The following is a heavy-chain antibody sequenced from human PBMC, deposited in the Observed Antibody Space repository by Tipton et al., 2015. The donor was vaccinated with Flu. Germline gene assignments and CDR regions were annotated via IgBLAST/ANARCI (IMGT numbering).Heavy chain of an antibody. V-gene: IGHV4-4*07. CDR2: IYTSGST. D-gene: IGHD2-2*01. Sequence: TLSLTCTVSGGSISSYYWSWIRQPAGKGLEWIGRIYTSGSTNYNPSLKSRVTMSVDTSKNQFSLKLSSVTAADTAVYYCARLSYCSSTSRQSAFDIWGQGTMVTVSS. J-gene: IGHJ3*02. CDR3: ARLSYCSSTSRQSAFDI. CDR1: GGSISSYY.